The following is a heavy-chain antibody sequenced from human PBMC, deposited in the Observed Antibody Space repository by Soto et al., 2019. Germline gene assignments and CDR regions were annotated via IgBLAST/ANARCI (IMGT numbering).Heavy chain of an antibody. Sequence: QVQLQESGPGLVKPSQTLSLTCTVSGGSISSGDYYWSWILQPPAKGLEWIGYIYNSGSTYYNPSIESPVTLSVDTSKIQFSLKLSSVTAADTAVYYCARGRTTVVTPYYFDYWGQGSLVTVSS. D-gene: IGHD4-17*01. V-gene: IGHV4-30-4*01. CDR3: ARGRTTVVTPYYFDY. J-gene: IGHJ4*02. CDR2: IYNSGST. CDR1: GGSISSGDYY.